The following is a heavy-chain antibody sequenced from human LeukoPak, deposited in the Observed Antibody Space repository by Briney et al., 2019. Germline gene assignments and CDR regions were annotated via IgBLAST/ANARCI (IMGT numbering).Heavy chain of an antibody. CDR3: ARQGRITIFGVANYGMDV. CDR1: GGSIISGSYY. V-gene: IGHV4-39*01. CDR2: IYYSGST. Sequence: SETLSLTCTVSGGSIISGSYYWGWIRQPPGKGLEWIGSIYYSGSTYYNPSLKSRVTISVDTSKNQFSLKLSSVTAADTAVYYCARQGRITIFGVANYGMDVWGQGTTVTVSS. J-gene: IGHJ6*02. D-gene: IGHD3-3*01.